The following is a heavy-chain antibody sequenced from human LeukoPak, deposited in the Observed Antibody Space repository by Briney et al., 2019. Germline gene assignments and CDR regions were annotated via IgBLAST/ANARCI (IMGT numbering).Heavy chain of an antibody. V-gene: IGHV3-7*03. J-gene: IGHJ6*02. CDR3: ASNWGGYYYYGMDV. Sequence: GGSLRLSCAASGFSFGRHWMNWVRQAPGKGLEWVANIRQDGSEKNYVDSVKGRFTISRDNAKNSLFLQMNTLRAEDTAVYYCASNWGGYYYYGMDVWGQGTTVTVSS. CDR1: GFSFGRHW. CDR2: IRQDGSEK. D-gene: IGHD7-27*01.